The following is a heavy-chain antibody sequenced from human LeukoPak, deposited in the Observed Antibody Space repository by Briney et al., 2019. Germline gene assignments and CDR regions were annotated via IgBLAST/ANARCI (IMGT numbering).Heavy chain of an antibody. J-gene: IGHJ4*02. Sequence: SETLSLTCTVSGGSISSFYWSWIRQPAGKGLEWIGRIYNSGRINYKPSLKSRVTMSVDTSKNHFSLKLSSVTAADTAVYYCARERSHYYDRSGYYPYYFDYWGQGTLVTVSS. CDR1: GGSISSFY. CDR2: IYNSGRI. CDR3: ARERSHYYDRSGYYPYYFDY. V-gene: IGHV4-4*07. D-gene: IGHD3-22*01.